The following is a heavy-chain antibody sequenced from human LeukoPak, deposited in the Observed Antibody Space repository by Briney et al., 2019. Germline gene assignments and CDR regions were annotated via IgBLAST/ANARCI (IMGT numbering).Heavy chain of an antibody. V-gene: IGHV4-31*03. Sequence: SETLSLTCTVSGGSISNGGYYRSWIRRHPGKGLEWIGYIYDSGTTYYNPALQSRVTISVDTSDNQFSLKLRSLTAADTAVYYCARGGDRRGFDYWGQGTLVTVSS. CDR3: ARGGDRRGFDY. D-gene: IGHD1-14*01. CDR1: GGSISNGGYY. J-gene: IGHJ4*02. CDR2: IYDSGTT.